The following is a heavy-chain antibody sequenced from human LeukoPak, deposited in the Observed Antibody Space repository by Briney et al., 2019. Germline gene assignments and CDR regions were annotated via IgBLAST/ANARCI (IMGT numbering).Heavy chain of an antibody. D-gene: IGHD1-1*01. Sequence: GGSLRISCTASGFTFGDYAMSWIRQAPGKGLEWVGFIRSKAHGETADYAASVKGRFTISRDDSKAIAYLQMNSLKTEDTAVYHCTRDRGAYNLYDYWGQGTLVTVSS. J-gene: IGHJ4*02. CDR2: IRSKAHGETA. CDR3: TRDRGAYNLYDY. V-gene: IGHV3-49*03. CDR1: GFTFGDYA.